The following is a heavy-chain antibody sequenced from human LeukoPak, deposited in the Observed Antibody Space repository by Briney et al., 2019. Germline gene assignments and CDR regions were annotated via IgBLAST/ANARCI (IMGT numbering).Heavy chain of an antibody. CDR2: IYDSGST. CDR1: GGSISGYF. CDR3: ARATWLPVGLYYYDSSGYYYYFDY. Sequence: SETLSLTCTVSGGSISGYFWSWIRQPPGKGLEWIGYIYDSGSTNYNPSLKSRVTISVDTSKNQFSLKLSSVTAADTAVYYCARATWLPVGLYYYDSSGYYYYFDYWGQGTLVTVSS. D-gene: IGHD3-22*01. V-gene: IGHV4-59*01. J-gene: IGHJ4*02.